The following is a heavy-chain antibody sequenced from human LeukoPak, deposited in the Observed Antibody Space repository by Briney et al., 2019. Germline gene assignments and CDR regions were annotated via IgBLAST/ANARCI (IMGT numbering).Heavy chain of an antibody. CDR3: ARLARGRFEDAFDI. CDR1: GYTFTSYG. D-gene: IGHD3-16*01. Sequence: ASVKVSCKASGYTFTSYGISWVRQAPGQGLEWMGIIYPGDSDTRYSPSFQGQVTISADKSISTAYLQWSSLKASDTAMYYCARLARGRFEDAFDIWGQGTMVTVSS. J-gene: IGHJ3*02. V-gene: IGHV5-51*01. CDR2: IYPGDSDT.